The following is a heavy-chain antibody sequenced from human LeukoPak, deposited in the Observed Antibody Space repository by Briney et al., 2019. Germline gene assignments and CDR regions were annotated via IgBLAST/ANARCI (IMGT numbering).Heavy chain of an antibody. V-gene: IGHV1-8*01. CDR2: MNPNSGNT. D-gene: IGHD2/OR15-2a*01. J-gene: IGHJ5*02. CDR3: ALLFRGIGP. Sequence: ASVKVSCKASGYTFTSYDINWVRQATGQGLEWMGWMNPNSGNTGYAQKFQGRVTMTRDTSISTAYMELSRLRSDDTAVYYCALLFRGIGPWGQGTLVTVSS. CDR1: GYTFTSYD.